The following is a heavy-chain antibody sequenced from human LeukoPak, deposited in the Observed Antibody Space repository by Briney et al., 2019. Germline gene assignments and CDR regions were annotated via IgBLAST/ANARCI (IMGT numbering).Heavy chain of an antibody. D-gene: IGHD3-10*01. Sequence: SSVKVSCKVSGYTLTELSMHWVRQAPGQGLEWMGWINPNSGGTNYAQKFQGRVTMTRDTSISTAYMELSRLRSDDTAVYYCARQGGSGSSFYNGAFDIWGQGTMVTVSS. CDR1: GYTLTELS. CDR3: ARQGGSGSSFYNGAFDI. J-gene: IGHJ3*02. CDR2: INPNSGGT. V-gene: IGHV1-2*02.